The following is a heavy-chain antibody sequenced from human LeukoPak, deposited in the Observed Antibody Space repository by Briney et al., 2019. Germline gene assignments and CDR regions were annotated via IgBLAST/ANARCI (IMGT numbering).Heavy chain of an antibody. CDR2: INSDGSST. V-gene: IGHV3-74*01. D-gene: IGHD3-22*01. CDR1: GFTFSSYW. J-gene: IGHJ3*02. Sequence: GGSLRLSCAASGFTFSSYWMHWVRQAPGKGLVWVSRINSDGSSTSYADSVKGRFTISRDNAKNTLCLQMNSLRAEDTAVYYCAREWRGYYYDSGGYYLLDAFDISGQGTMVIVSS. CDR3: AREWRGYYYDSGGYYLLDAFDI.